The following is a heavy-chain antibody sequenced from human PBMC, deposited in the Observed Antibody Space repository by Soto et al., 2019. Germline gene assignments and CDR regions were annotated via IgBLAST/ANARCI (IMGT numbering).Heavy chain of an antibody. V-gene: IGHV3-30*18. CDR3: AKGGSSSARYFDR. CDR1: GFSFSSYG. D-gene: IGHD6-6*01. CDR2: MSWDGNNK. J-gene: IGHJ5*02. Sequence: QVQVVESGGGVVQPGRSLRLSCAASGFSFSSYGMHWVRQAPGKGLEWVAIMSWDGNNKDYADSVRGRFTISRDSSKNTLFLRLNRLRVEDTAMYYCAKGGSSSARYFDRWGQGTLVTVSS.